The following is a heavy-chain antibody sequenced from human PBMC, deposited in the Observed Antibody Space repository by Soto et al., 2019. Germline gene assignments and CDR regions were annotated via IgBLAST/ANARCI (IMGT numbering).Heavy chain of an antibody. Sequence: PGESLKISCKGSGYSFTSYWISWVRQMPGKGLEWMGRIDPSDSYTNYSPSFQGHVTISADKSISTAYLQWSSLKASDTAMYYCARSTMYYDILTGYPDYWGQGTLVTVSS. V-gene: IGHV5-10-1*01. D-gene: IGHD3-9*01. J-gene: IGHJ4*02. CDR3: ARSTMYYDILTGYPDY. CDR2: IDPSDSYT. CDR1: GYSFTSYW.